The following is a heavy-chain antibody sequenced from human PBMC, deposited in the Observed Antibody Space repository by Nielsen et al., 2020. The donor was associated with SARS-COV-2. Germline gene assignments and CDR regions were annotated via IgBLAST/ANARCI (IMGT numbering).Heavy chain of an antibody. Sequence: GESLKISCAASGFTVSSNYMSWVRQAPGKGLEWVANIKQDGSEKYYVDSVKGRFTISRDNAKNSLYLQMNSLRAEDTAVYYCARDPWIVVVVAAIYGMDVWGQGTTVTVSS. CDR2: IKQDGSEK. J-gene: IGHJ6*02. V-gene: IGHV3-7*01. CDR3: ARDPWIVVVVAAIYGMDV. D-gene: IGHD2-15*01. CDR1: GFTVSSNY.